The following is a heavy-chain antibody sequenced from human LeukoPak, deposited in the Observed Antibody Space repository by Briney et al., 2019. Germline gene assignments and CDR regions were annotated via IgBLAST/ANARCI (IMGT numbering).Heavy chain of an antibody. CDR3: AGLLPRNTVDF. V-gene: IGHV4-59*08. D-gene: IGHD2/OR15-2a*01. CDR2: ISDIGSI. J-gene: IGHJ4*02. CDR1: GGSISSYY. Sequence: SETLSLTCTVSGGSISSYYWSWIRQPPGKGLEWIAYISDIGSINYNPSLKSRVTISLGTSKNQLSLKQRSVTAADTAVYYCAGLLPRNTVDFWGQGTLVTVSS.